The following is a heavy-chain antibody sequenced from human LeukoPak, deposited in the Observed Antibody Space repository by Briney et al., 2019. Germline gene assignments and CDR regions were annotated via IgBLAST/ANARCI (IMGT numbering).Heavy chain of an antibody. Sequence: GGSLRLSCAASGFTFSSYGMHWVRQAPGKGLEWVAFIRYDGSNKYYADSVKGRFTISRDNSKNTLYLQMNSLRAEDTAVYYCAKDQREDYYDSSGFLDYWGQGTLVTVSS. D-gene: IGHD3-22*01. CDR3: AKDQREDYYDSSGFLDY. J-gene: IGHJ4*02. CDR1: GFTFSSYG. CDR2: IRYDGSNK. V-gene: IGHV3-30*02.